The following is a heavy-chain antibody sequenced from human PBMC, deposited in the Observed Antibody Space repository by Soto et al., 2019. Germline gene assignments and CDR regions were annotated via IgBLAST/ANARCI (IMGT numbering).Heavy chain of an antibody. CDR3: ATDREGNYYDSSGGYYFDY. J-gene: IGHJ4*02. CDR1: GYTLTELS. CDR2: FDPEDGET. Sequence: ASVKVSCKVSGYTLTELSMHWVRQAPGKGLEWMGGFDPEDGETIYAQKFQGRVTMTEDTSTDTAYMELSSLRSEDTAVYYCATDREGNYYDSSGGYYFDYWGQGTLVTVSS. V-gene: IGHV1-24*01. D-gene: IGHD3-22*01.